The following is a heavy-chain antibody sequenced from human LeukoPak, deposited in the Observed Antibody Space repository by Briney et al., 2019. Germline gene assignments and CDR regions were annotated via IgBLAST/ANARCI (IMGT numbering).Heavy chain of an antibody. D-gene: IGHD5-12*01. CDR2: TYYRSKWYN. CDR3: ARVFYSAYDTSFDY. V-gene: IGHV6-1*01. J-gene: IGHJ4*02. Sequence: SQTLSLTCAISGDSVSSNSAAWNWIRQSPSRGLEWLGRTYYRSKWYNGYAVSVKSRVTINPDTSKNQFSLQLNSVTPEDTAVYYCARVFYSAYDTSFDYWGQGTLVTVSS. CDR1: GDSVSSNSAA.